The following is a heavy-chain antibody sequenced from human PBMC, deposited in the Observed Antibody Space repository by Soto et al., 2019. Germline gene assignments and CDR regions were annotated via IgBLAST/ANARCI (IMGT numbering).Heavy chain of an antibody. CDR1: GGSISSSNW. CDR2: IYHSGST. V-gene: IGHV4-4*02. D-gene: IGHD1-26*01. J-gene: IGHJ4*02. Sequence: QVQLQESGPGLVKPSGTLSLTCAVSGGSISSSNWWSWVRQPPGKGLEWIGEIYHSGSTNYITSLTTRVTISVEKSKSQFSLKMSSVTAADTAVYYCARGRSGSYYAVDYWGQGTLVTVSS. CDR3: ARGRSGSYYAVDY.